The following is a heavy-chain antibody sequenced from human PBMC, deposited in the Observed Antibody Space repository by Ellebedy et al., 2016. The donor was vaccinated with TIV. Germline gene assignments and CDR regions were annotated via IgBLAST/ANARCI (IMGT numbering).Heavy chain of an antibody. CDR2: ISSSSSYI. Sequence: GGSLRLSCAASGFTFSSYSMNWVRQAPGKGLEWVSSISSSSSYIYYADSVKGRFTISRDNAKNSLYLQMNSLRAEDTAVYYCAKSDCGSGDCKFLLDWGQGTLVTVSS. CDR3: AKSDCGSGDCKFLLD. J-gene: IGHJ4*02. V-gene: IGHV3-21*01. D-gene: IGHD2-21*01. CDR1: GFTFSSYS.